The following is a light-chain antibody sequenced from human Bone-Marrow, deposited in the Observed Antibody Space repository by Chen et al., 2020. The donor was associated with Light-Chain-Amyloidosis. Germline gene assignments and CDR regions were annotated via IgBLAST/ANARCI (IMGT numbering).Light chain of an antibody. V-gene: IGKV3D-20*01. J-gene: IGKJ3*01. CDR3: QQYGSSPFA. CDR1: ESVSSNY. Sequence: EIVLTQSPATLSLSPGERATLSCGASESVSSNYVAWYQVRNGLAPRLVIYDASRRATGIPDRFSGSGSVTDCTRTIRRLEPEESAIYDCQQYGSSPFAFGPGARVDLK. CDR2: DAS.